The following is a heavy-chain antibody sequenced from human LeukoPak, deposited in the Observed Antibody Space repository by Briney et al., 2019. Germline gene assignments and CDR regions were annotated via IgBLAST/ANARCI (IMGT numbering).Heavy chain of an antibody. CDR2: INHSGST. J-gene: IGHJ4*02. CDR3: ASSSGDSSGYHKSYYFDY. V-gene: IGHV4-34*01. Sequence: SETLSLTCTVSGGSISSYYWSWIRQPPGKGLEWIGEINHSGSTNYNPSLKSRVTISVDTSKNQFSLKLSSVTAADTAVYYCASSSGDSSGYHKSYYFDYWGQGTLVTVSS. D-gene: IGHD3-22*01. CDR1: GGSISSYY.